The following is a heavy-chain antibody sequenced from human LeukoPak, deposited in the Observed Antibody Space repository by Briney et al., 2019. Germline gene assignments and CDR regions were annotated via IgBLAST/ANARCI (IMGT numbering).Heavy chain of an antibody. CDR3: AKVYSSSWYSHFDY. Sequence: GGSLRLSCAASGFTFSSYAMSWVRQAPGKGLEWVSTISGSDASTYYADSVKGRFTISRDNSKNTLYLQMNSLRAEDTAVYYCAKVYSSSWYSHFDYWGQGTLVTVSS. V-gene: IGHV3-23*01. J-gene: IGHJ4*02. CDR1: GFTFSSYA. D-gene: IGHD6-13*01. CDR2: ISGSDAST.